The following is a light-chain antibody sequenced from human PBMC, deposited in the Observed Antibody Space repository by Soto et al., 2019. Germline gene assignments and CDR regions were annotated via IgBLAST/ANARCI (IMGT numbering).Light chain of an antibody. CDR2: DAS. V-gene: IGKV3-11*01. CDR1: QSVSNF. J-gene: IGKJ4*01. Sequence: EIVLTQSPSTLSLSPGERATLSCSASQSVSNFLASYQQKPGQAPRLLIYDASNRATGIPARFSGSGSGTDFTLNISNLEPEDVAVYYCHHRSDWPLTFGGGTKVEI. CDR3: HHRSDWPLT.